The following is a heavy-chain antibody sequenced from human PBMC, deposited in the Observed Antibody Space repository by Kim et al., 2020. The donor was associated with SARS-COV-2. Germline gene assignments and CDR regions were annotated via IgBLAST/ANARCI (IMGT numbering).Heavy chain of an antibody. V-gene: IGHV4-59*08. CDR3: ARPAGVAVASDAFHI. J-gene: IGHJ3*02. D-gene: IGHD6-19*01. Sequence: NPSLGSRTTISIDTSKGQLSLRLTSVTAADTAVYYCARPAGVAVASDAFHIWGQGTMVTVSS.